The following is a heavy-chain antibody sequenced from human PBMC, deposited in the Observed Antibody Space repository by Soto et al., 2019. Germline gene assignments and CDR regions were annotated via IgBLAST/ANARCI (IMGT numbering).Heavy chain of an antibody. CDR1: AFNFNNYG. Sequence: QVQMVESGGGVVQPGRSLRLSCAASAFNFNNYGMHWVRQAPGKGLEWVAFTSYDGRKKYYADTVQGRFTISRDNSKNTLYLQMNSLRAEDTAVYYCAKGTWVVVAVSTNNYYGLGVWGQGTTVTVSS. V-gene: IGHV3-30*18. CDR2: TSYDGRKK. J-gene: IGHJ6*02. D-gene: IGHD2-15*01. CDR3: AKGTWVVVAVSTNNYYGLGV.